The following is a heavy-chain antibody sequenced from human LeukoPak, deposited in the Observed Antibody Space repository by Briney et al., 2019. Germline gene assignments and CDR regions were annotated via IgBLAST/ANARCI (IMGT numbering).Heavy chain of an antibody. CDR3: AREGRMSMGIEY. Sequence: GGSLRLSCAASGFTFSTYWMSWVRQAPGKGLEWVARINQDGSEKYYVDSVKGRFTISRDNAKYSLYLQMNSLRAEDTAVYFCAREGRMSMGIEYWGQGTLVTVSS. D-gene: IGHD4/OR15-4a*01. CDR1: GFTFSTYW. V-gene: IGHV3-7*01. J-gene: IGHJ4*02. CDR2: INQDGSEK.